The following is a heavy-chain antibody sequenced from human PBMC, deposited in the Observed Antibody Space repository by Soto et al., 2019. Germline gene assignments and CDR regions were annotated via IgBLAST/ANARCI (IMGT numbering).Heavy chain of an antibody. D-gene: IGHD3-3*02. V-gene: IGHV3-30*14. J-gene: IGHJ3*01. Sequence: QVRLVESGGGVVQPGTSLRHSCAASGFTFSDYVIHWVRQAAGKGLEWVASMTYDGATEYYADSVKGRFTMSRDNSKRALSLQMNSLRPDDTAVYYCARVRLSIAVNDALDVWGQGTTVTVSS. CDR2: MTYDGATE. CDR3: ARVRLSIAVNDALDV. CDR1: GFTFSDYV.